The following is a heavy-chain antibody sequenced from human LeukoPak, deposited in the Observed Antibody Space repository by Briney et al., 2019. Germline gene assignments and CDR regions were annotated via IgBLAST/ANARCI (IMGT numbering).Heavy chain of an antibody. CDR2: INPNSGGT. V-gene: IGHV1-2*06. CDR1: GYTFTGYY. D-gene: IGHD2-21*02. CDR3: ARVGLAYCGGDCTNLFDY. Sequence: ASVKVSCKASGYTFTGYYMHRVRQAPGQGLEWMGRINPNSGGTNYAQKFQGRVTMTRDTSISTAYMELSRLRSDDTAVYYCARVGLAYCGGDCTNLFDYWGQGTLVTVSS. J-gene: IGHJ4*02.